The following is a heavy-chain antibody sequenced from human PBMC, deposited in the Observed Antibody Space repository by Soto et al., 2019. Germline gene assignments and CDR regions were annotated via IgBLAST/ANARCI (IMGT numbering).Heavy chain of an antibody. CDR1: GFTVSSNY. Sequence: EVQLVESGGGLVQPGGSLRLSCAASGFTVSSNYMSWVRQAPGKGLEWVSVIYSGGSTYYADSVKGRVTISRDNSKNTLYLQMNSLRAEDTAVYYCARVEGRYYYDRSGYYSSREYFDYWGQGTLVTVSS. D-gene: IGHD3-22*01. CDR2: IYSGGST. V-gene: IGHV3-66*01. CDR3: ARVEGRYYYDRSGYYSSREYFDY. J-gene: IGHJ4*02.